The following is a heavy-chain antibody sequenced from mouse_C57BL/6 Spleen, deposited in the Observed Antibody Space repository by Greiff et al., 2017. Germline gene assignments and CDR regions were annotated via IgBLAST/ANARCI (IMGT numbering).Heavy chain of an antibody. V-gene: IGHV1-80*01. CDR3: AREDGYRYYFDY. J-gene: IGHJ2*01. Sequence: QVQLQQPGAELVKPGASVKISCKASGYAFSSYWMNWVKQRPGKGLEWIGQIYPGDGDTTYNGKFKGKATLTADKSSSPAYMQLSSLTSEDSAVYFCAREDGYRYYFDYWGQGTTLTVSS. CDR2: IYPGDGDT. CDR1: GYAFSSYW. D-gene: IGHD2-3*01.